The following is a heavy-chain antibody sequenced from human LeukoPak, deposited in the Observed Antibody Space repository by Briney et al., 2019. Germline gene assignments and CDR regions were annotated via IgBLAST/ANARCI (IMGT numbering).Heavy chain of an antibody. CDR2: ISPLSGNT. Sequence: ASVRVSCKASGYTFSRYGINWVRQAPGQGLEWMGWISPLSGNTDYAQNFQGRVTMTTDTSSSTAYMELRSLRSDDTAIYYCARDYLAAPAYWGQGTLVTVSS. CDR1: GYTFSRYG. V-gene: IGHV1-18*01. CDR3: ARDYLAAPAY. J-gene: IGHJ4*02. D-gene: IGHD6-6*01.